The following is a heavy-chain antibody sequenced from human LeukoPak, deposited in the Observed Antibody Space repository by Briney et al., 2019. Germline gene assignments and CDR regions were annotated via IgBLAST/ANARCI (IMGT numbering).Heavy chain of an antibody. Sequence: GGSLRLSCAASGFTFSSYAMNWVRQAPGKGLEWVSVIGGSGDNTYYADSVKGRFTISRDNSKNTLYLQLNSLRAEDTAVYYCASLAVAGTLLDYWGQGTLVTVSS. CDR2: IGGSGDNT. D-gene: IGHD6-19*01. J-gene: IGHJ4*02. V-gene: IGHV3-23*01. CDR1: GFTFSSYA. CDR3: ASLAVAGTLLDY.